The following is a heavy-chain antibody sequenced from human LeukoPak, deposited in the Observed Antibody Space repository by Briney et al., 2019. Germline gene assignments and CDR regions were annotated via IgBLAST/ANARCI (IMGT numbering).Heavy chain of an antibody. J-gene: IGHJ4*02. CDR3: ARAAYCGGDCYYYFDY. CDR2: IYDSGST. CDR1: DGSISSYY. Sequence: PSETLSLTCTVSDGSISSYYWSWIRQPPGKGLEWIGYIYDSGSTNYNSSLKSRVTISVDTSKNQFSLKLSSVTAADTAVYYCARAAYCGGDCYYYFDYWGQGILVTVSS. D-gene: IGHD2-21*02. V-gene: IGHV4-59*01.